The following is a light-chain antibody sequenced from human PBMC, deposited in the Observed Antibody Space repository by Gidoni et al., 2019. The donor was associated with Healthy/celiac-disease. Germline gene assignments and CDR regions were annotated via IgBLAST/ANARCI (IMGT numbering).Light chain of an antibody. J-gene: IGKJ1*01. Sequence: EIVITQSPATLSVSPGERATLSCRASQSVSSNLAWYQQKPGQAPRLLIYAASTRATGIPSRFSGSGSGTEFTLTISSLQSEDFAVYYCQQYNNWPPLTFGQGTKVEIK. V-gene: IGKV3-15*01. CDR3: QQYNNWPPLT. CDR2: AAS. CDR1: QSVSSN.